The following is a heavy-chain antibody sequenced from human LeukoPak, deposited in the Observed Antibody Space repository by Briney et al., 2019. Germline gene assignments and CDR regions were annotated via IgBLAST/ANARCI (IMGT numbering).Heavy chain of an antibody. CDR1: GYTFNSYA. CDR2: INAGNGNT. Sequence: ASVKVSCKASGYTFNSYAMHWVRQAPGQRLEWMGWINAGNGNTKYSQEFQGRVTMTRNTSISTAYMELSSLRSEDTAVYYCARRRYSSFYYTDVWGKGTTVTISS. D-gene: IGHD6-19*01. V-gene: IGHV1-3*03. J-gene: IGHJ6*03. CDR3: ARRRYSSFYYTDV.